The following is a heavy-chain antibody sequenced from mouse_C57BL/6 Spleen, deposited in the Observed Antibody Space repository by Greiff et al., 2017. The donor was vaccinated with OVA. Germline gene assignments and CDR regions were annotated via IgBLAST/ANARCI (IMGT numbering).Heavy chain of an antibody. CDR1: GFTFSNYW. CDR3: TRDWEAYAMDY. CDR2: IRLKSDNYAT. D-gene: IGHD4-1*01. J-gene: IGHJ4*01. Sequence: EVHLVESGGGLVQPGGSMKLSCVASGFTFSNYWMNWVRQSPEKGLEWVAQIRLKSDNYATHYAESVKGRFTISRDDSKSSVYLQMNNLRAEDTGIDYCTRDWEAYAMDYWGQGTSVTVSS. V-gene: IGHV6-3*01.